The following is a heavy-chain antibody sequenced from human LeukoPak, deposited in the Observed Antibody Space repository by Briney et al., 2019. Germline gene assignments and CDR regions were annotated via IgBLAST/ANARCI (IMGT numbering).Heavy chain of an antibody. D-gene: IGHD6-6*01. CDR3: AKGPDSSSSFDY. V-gene: IGHV3-33*06. Sequence: PGRSLRLSCAASGFTFSSYGMHWVRQAPGKGLEWVAVIWYDGSNKYYADSVKGRFTISRDNSKNTLYLQMNSLRAEDTAVYYCAKGPDSSSSFDYWGQGTLVTVSS. CDR2: IWYDGSNK. J-gene: IGHJ4*02. CDR1: GFTFSSYG.